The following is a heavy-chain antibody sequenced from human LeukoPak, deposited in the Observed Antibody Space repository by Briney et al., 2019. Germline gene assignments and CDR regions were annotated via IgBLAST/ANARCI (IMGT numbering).Heavy chain of an antibody. CDR2: IRAYNGNT. D-gene: IGHD1-26*01. CDR3: ARAGRVIVGDDYYVDV. CDR1: GYIFSSYG. V-gene: IGHV1-18*01. J-gene: IGHJ6*03. Sequence: ASVKVSCKASGYIFSSYGINWVRQAAGHGVEGMGGIRAYNGNTNYAQKLQGRVTMNTDTSTSTAYMELRSLRSEDTAVYYCARAGRVIVGDDYYVDVWGKGTTVTISS.